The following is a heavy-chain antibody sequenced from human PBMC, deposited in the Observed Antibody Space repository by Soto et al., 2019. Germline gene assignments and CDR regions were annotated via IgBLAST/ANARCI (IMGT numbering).Heavy chain of an antibody. CDR1: GFTVSSNY. CDR3: ARVHSDYYYYGMDV. V-gene: IGHV3-53*01. D-gene: IGHD5-18*01. J-gene: IGHJ6*02. Sequence: VGSLRLSCAASGFTVSSNYMSWVRQAPGKGLEWVSVIYSGGSTYYADSVKGRFTISRDNSKNTLYLQMNSLRAEDTAVYYCARVHSDYYYYGMDVWGQGTTVTVSS. CDR2: IYSGGST.